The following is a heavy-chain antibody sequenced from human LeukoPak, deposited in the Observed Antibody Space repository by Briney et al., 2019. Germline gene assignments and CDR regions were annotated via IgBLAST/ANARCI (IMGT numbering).Heavy chain of an antibody. Sequence: GGSLRLSCAASGFTFGSFWMHWVRQAPGKGLVWVARIKNDGTSPTYADSVKGRFTISRDNAKNTLYLQTNNLRAEDTAVYYCARDTGSGFYHSAAAGTFDYWGQGTRVTVSS. V-gene: IGHV3-74*01. CDR3: ARDTGSGFYHSAAAGTFDY. CDR1: GFTFGSFW. D-gene: IGHD6-13*01. J-gene: IGHJ4*02. CDR2: IKNDGTSP.